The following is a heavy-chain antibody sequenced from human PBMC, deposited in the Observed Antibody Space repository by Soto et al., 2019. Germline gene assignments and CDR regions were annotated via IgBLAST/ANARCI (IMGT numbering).Heavy chain of an antibody. J-gene: IGHJ4*02. CDR3: AKEGGLSGSYYISSSYYFDY. V-gene: IGHV3-30*18. Sequence: GGSLRVSCVASGFTFSSYGMHWGRQAPGKGLEWVAIISYDGSNTYYADSVKGRFTISRDNSKNTLYLQMNSLRAEDTSVYYCAKEGGLSGSYYISSSYYFDYWGQGT. D-gene: IGHD1-26*01. CDR2: ISYDGSNT. CDR1: GFTFSSYG.